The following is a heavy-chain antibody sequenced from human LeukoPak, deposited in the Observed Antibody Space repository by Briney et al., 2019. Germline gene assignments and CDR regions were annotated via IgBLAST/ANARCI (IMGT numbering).Heavy chain of an antibody. CDR1: GDSISNYY. CDR3: ARGRCRNSGCRPYFDY. J-gene: IGHJ4*02. D-gene: IGHD2/OR15-2a*01. Sequence: PSETLSLTCTVSGDSISNYYWSWIWQPPGKGLEWIGYIYYSESTNYNPSLKSRVTISTDTSKSQFSLNLRSVTAEDTGIYYCARGRCRNSGCRPYFDYWGQGTQVTVSS. V-gene: IGHV4-59*01. CDR2: IYYSEST.